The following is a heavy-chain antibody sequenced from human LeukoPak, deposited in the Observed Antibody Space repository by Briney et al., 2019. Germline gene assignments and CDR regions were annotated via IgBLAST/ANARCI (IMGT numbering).Heavy chain of an antibody. CDR2: INAGNGNT. Sequence: ASVKVSCKASGYTFTSYAMHWVRQAHGQRLEWMGWINAGNGNTKYSQKFQGRVTITRDTSISTAYMELSSLRSDDTAVYYCARVGRESSTGWLDYWGQGTLVTVSS. V-gene: IGHV1-3*01. CDR3: ARVGRESSTGWLDY. CDR1: GYTFTSYA. D-gene: IGHD6-19*01. J-gene: IGHJ4*02.